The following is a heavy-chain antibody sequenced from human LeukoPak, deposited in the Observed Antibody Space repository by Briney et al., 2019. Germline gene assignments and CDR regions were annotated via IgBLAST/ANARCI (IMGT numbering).Heavy chain of an antibody. V-gene: IGHV3-74*01. Sequence: GGSLRHFRAGSGFTFNSYWMQWVRQAPGKGVGGVSRINSDGRSTIYADSVKGRFISSRENAKNSLDLQMDSLGGGDTGVYLFTRKSAPSKLWGEPSLLTLSS. CDR1: GFTFNSYW. D-gene: IGHD2/OR15-2a*01. CDR3: TRKSAPSKL. J-gene: IGHJ4*03. CDR2: INSDGRST.